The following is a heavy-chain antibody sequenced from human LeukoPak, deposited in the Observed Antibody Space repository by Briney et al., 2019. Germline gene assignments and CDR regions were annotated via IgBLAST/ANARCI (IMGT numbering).Heavy chain of an antibody. Sequence: ASVKLSCTASGGTFSSYAISWVRQAPGQGLEWMGGIIPIFGTANYAQKFQGRVTITADESTSTAYMEMSSLRSEDTAVYYCAKGGSEDSSGYYYGYFDYWGQGTLVTVSS. V-gene: IGHV1-69*13. CDR1: GGTFSSYA. CDR3: AKGGSEDSSGYYYGYFDY. J-gene: IGHJ4*02. CDR2: IIPIFGTA. D-gene: IGHD3-22*01.